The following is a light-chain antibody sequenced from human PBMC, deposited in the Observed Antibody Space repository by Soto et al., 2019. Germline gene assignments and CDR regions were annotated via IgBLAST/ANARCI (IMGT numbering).Light chain of an antibody. CDR1: QSINSA. CDR3: QHYNKWPPWLT. CDR2: GAS. J-gene: IGKJ4*01. Sequence: EIEVTQSPATLSVSPGERATLSCRASQSINSALAWYQQKPGQTPRLLIYGASTRATDIPTRFSGSGSGTEFTLTISSLQSEDFAVYYCQHYNKWPPWLTFGGGTKVEIK. V-gene: IGKV3-15*01.